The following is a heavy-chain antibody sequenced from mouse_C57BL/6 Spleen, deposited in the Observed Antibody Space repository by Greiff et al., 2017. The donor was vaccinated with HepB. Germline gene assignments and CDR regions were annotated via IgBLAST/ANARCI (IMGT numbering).Heavy chain of an antibody. CDR3: ARDGGYGNPFDY. V-gene: IGHV3-6*01. Sequence: EVKLVESGPGLVKPSQSLSLTCSVTGYSITSGYYWNWIRQFPGNKLEWMGYISYDGSNNYNPSLKNRISITRDTSKNQFFLKLNSVTTEDTATYYCARDGGYGNPFDYWGQGTTLTVSS. J-gene: IGHJ2*01. CDR2: ISYDGSN. CDR1: GYSITSGYY. D-gene: IGHD2-1*01.